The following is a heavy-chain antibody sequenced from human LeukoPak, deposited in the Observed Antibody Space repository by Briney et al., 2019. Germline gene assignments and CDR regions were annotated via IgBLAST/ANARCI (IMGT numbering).Heavy chain of an antibody. CDR2: IYSGRTT. D-gene: IGHD2-21*02. J-gene: IGHJ4*02. CDR1: GFTVSSNY. Sequence: GGSLRLSCAASGFTVSSNYMSWVRQAPGKGLEWVSVIYSGRTTYYADSVKGRFTLSRDDSKNTLYLQINSLRAEDTAVYYCARGVVVTASTAHYFDYWGQGTLVTVSS. CDR3: ARGVVVTASTAHYFDY. V-gene: IGHV3-53*01.